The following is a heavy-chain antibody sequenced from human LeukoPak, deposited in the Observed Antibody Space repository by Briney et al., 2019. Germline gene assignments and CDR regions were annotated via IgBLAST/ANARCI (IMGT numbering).Heavy chain of an antibody. V-gene: IGHV4-34*01. CDR1: GGSFSGYY. D-gene: IGHD7-27*01. J-gene: IGHJ4*02. CDR2: INHSGST. CDR3: TRVVLGTTRGVDY. Sequence: SETLSLTCAVYGGSFSGYYWSWIRQPPGKGLEWIGEINHSGSTNYNPSLKSRVTISVDTSKNQFSLKLSSVTAADTVVYYCTRVVLGTTRGVDYWGQGTLVTVSS.